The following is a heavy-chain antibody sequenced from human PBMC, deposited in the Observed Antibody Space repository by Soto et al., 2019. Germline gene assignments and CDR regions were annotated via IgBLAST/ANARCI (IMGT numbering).Heavy chain of an antibody. D-gene: IGHD3-9*01. V-gene: IGHV1-3*01. CDR1: GYTFTSYA. CDR3: ARDKRILTGYYYYGMDV. J-gene: IGHJ6*02. Sequence: ASVKVSCKASGYTFTSYAMHWVRQAPGQRLEWMGWINAGNANTKYSQKFQGRVTITRDTSASTAYMELSSLRSEDTAVYYCARDKRILTGYYYYGMDVWGQGTTVTVSS. CDR2: INAGNANT.